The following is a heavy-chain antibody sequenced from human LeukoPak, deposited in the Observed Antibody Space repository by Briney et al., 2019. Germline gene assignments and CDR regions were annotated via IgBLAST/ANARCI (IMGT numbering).Heavy chain of an antibody. D-gene: IGHD3-3*01. CDR3: ARALLRFLEWSPDY. J-gene: IGHJ4*02. CDR2: ITSSGDTT. V-gene: IGHV3-23*01. Sequence: PGGSLRLSCAASGFNFNDYPMSWVRQTPGKGLEWVSAITSSGDTTYYADSVRGRFTISRDNAKNSLYLQMNSLRAEDTAVYYCARALLRFLEWSPDYWGQGTLVTVSS. CDR1: GFNFNDYP.